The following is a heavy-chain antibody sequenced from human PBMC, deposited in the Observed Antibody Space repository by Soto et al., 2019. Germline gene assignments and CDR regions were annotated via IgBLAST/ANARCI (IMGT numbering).Heavy chain of an antibody. D-gene: IGHD6-25*01. CDR2: ISYDGSNK. Sequence: QVQLVESGGGVVQPGRSLRLSCAASGFTFSSYGMHWVRQAPGKGLEWVAVISYDGSNKYYADSVKGRFTISRDNSKNTLYLQMNSLRAEDTAMYXXXKXXXXXXXXPAXYWGQGTLVTVSS. CDR1: GFTFSSYG. CDR3: XKXXXXXXXXPAXY. J-gene: IGHJ4*02. V-gene: IGHV3-30*03.